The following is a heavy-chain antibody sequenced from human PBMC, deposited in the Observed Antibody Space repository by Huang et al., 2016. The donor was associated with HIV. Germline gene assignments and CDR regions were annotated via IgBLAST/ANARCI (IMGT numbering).Heavy chain of an antibody. CDR2: IYSSVTT. Sequence: QVQLQESGPGLVKPSETLSLACSVFGDSVSNHYWNWFRKTPGRGLVWIWRIYSSVTTIYNPSLKSAVAFSLDPSKNQFALIITSVSAADTAVYYCARGFDILVDRFDFWGQGTLVTVSS. J-gene: IGHJ4*02. CDR1: GDSVSNHY. D-gene: IGHD3-9*01. V-gene: IGHV4-59*02. CDR3: ARGFDILVDRFDF.